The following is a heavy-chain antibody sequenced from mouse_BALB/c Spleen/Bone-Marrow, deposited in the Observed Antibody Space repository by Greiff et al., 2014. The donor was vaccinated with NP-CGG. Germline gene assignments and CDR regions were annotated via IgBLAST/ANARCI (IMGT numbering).Heavy chain of an antibody. CDR3: ARDGDYRYAWFAY. CDR1: GFTFSDYY. V-gene: IGHV5-4*02. J-gene: IGHJ3*01. Sequence: EVQLVESGGGLVKPGGSLKLSCAASGFTFSDYYMYWVRQTPEKRLEWVATISDGGTYTYCPDSVKGRFIISRDNAKNNLYLQMSRLKSEDTAMYYCARDGDYRYAWFAYWGQGTLVTVSA. CDR2: ISDGGTYT. D-gene: IGHD2-14*01.